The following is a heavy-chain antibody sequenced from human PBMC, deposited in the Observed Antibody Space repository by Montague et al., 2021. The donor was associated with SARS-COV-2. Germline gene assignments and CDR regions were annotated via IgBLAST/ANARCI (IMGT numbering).Heavy chain of an antibody. CDR2: IYYSGST. CDR3: ARQMGQSSIFGVVIQYYYDY. J-gene: IGHJ4*02. D-gene: IGHD3-3*01. Sequence: SETLSLTCTVSGGSISSSSYYWGWIRQPPGKGLEWIGSIYYSGSTXYNPPPKSRVTISVDTSKNQFSLKLSSVTAADTAVYYCARQMGQSSIFGVVIQYYYDYWGQRTLVTVSS. CDR1: GGSISSSSYY. V-gene: IGHV4-39*01.